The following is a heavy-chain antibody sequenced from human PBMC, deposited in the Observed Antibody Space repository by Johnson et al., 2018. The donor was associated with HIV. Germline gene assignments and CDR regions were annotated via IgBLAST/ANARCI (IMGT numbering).Heavy chain of an antibody. V-gene: IGHV3-9*01. CDR3: AKDTSSAGVNAFDM. D-gene: IGHD6-13*01. J-gene: IGHJ3*02. CDR2: ISWNSGRI. CDR1: GFTFDDYA. Sequence: VQLVESGGGLVQPGRSLRLSCAASGFTFDDYAMNWVRQAPGKGLEWVSGISWNSGRIGYADSVKGRFTISRDSAKNSLYLQMNSLRADDTALYYCAKDTSSAGVNAFDMWGQGTLVTVSS.